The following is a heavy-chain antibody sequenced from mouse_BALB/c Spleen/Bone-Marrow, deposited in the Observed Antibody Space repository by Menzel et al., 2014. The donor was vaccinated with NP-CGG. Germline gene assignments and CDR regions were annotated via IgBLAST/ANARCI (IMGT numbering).Heavy chain of an antibody. J-gene: IGHJ2*01. D-gene: IGHD3-1*01. Sequence: QLKESGGGLVKPGGSLKLSCAASGFTFSSYAMSWVRQSPEKRLEWVAEISSGGSYTYYPDTVTGRFTISRDNAKNTLYLEMSSLRSEDTAMYYCARDRGYFDYWGQGTTLTVSS. CDR3: ARDRGYFDY. CDR2: ISSGGSYT. V-gene: IGHV5-9-4*01. CDR1: GFTFSSYA.